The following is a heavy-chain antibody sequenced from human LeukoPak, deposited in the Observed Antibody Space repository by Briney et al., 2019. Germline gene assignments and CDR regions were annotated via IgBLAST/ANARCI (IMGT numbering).Heavy chain of an antibody. CDR2: ISGSGGST. Sequence: GGSLRLSCAASGFTFSSYAMSWVRQAPGKGLEWVSAISGSGGSTYYADSVKGRFTISRDNSKNTLYLQMNSLRAEETAVYYCAKDIGSSIAARRIDYWGQGTLVTVSS. CDR1: GFTFSSYA. D-gene: IGHD6-6*01. J-gene: IGHJ4*02. CDR3: AKDIGSSIAARRIDY. V-gene: IGHV3-23*01.